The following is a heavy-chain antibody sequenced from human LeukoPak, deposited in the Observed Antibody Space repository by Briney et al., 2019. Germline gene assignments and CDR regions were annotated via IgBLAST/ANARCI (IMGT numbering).Heavy chain of an antibody. Sequence: GRSLRLSCATSGFTFSSFAMHWVRQAPGKGLEWLALIWFDGSSKNYTDSVEGRFTISRDNSKNTLFLQMNSLRAEDTAVYYCARADILTGYQDDYWGQGTLVTVSS. CDR3: ARADILTGYQDDY. J-gene: IGHJ4*02. CDR2: IWFDGSSK. D-gene: IGHD3-9*01. V-gene: IGHV3-33*01. CDR1: GFTFSSFA.